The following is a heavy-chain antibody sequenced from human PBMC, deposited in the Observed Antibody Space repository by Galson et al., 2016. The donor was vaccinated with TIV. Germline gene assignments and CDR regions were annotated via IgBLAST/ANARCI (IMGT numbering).Heavy chain of an antibody. J-gene: IGHJ2*01. CDR3: ERAPTLIVATIYWYFDL. D-gene: IGHD5-12*01. V-gene: IGHV1-2*02. CDR1: GYTFTGYF. CDR2: INPNSGGT. Sequence: SVKVSCKASGYTFTGYFMHWVRQAPGQGLEWMGWINPNSGGTNYAQKFQGRVTMTRDTSISTAYMELSSLISDDTAMYFCERAPTLIVATIYWYFDLWGRGTLVTVSS.